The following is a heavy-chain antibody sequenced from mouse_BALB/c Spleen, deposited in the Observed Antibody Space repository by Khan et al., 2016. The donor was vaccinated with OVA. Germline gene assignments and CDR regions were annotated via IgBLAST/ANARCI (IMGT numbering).Heavy chain of an antibody. J-gene: IGHJ2*01. D-gene: IGHD1-1*01. Sequence: VQLKESGAELVKPGASVKLSCTASGFNIKDTYMHWVKQRPEQGLEWIGRIDPENGNTKYDPKFQGKATITADTSSNTAYLQLSSLTSEDTAVYYCATYYYGSSRYFDYWGQGTTLTVSS. CDR3: ATYYYGSSRYFDY. CDR2: IDPENGNT. V-gene: IGHV14-3*02. CDR1: GFNIKDTY.